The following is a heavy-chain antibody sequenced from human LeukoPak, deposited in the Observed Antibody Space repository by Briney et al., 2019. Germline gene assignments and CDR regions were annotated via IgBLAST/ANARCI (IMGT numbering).Heavy chain of an antibody. CDR3: AKGRTVQWDFDAFDI. CDR2: IRFDGSHD. J-gene: IGHJ3*02. Sequence: PGGSLRLSCAASGFTLSTYGMHWVRQPPGKGLEWMAFIRFDGSHDYYADSVKGRFTISRDNFQNMMFLQLNSLKVEDTAVYYCAKGRTVQWDFDAFDIWGQGTVVTVSS. V-gene: IGHV3-30*02. D-gene: IGHD4-17*01. CDR1: GFTLSTYG.